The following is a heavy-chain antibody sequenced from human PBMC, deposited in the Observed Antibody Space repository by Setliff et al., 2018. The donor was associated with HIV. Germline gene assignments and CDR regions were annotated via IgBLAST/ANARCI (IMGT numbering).Heavy chain of an antibody. CDR2: INHRGST. CDR1: GGSCSGYY. V-gene: IGHV4-34*01. Sequence: SETLSLTCAVYGGSCSGYYWSWIRQPPGKGLEWIGEINHRGSTNYNPSLKSRVTISVDTSKNQFSLKLSSVTAADTAVYYCARVVVSGYDDAFDIWGQGTMVTVSS. CDR3: ARVVVSGYDDAFDI. D-gene: IGHD1-1*01. J-gene: IGHJ3*02.